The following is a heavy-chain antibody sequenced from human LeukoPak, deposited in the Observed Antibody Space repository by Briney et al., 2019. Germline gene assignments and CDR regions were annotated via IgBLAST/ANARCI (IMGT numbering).Heavy chain of an antibody. J-gene: IGHJ4*02. Sequence: GGSLRLSCAASGFTFSSYSMNWVRQAPGKGLEWVSSISSSSSYIYYADSVKGRFTISRDNAKNSLYLQMNSLRAEDTAVYYCARGGNYYGSGSYLFDYWGQGTLVTVSS. CDR2: ISSSSSYI. CDR1: GFTFSSYS. D-gene: IGHD3-10*01. CDR3: ARGGNYYGSGSYLFDY. V-gene: IGHV3-21*01.